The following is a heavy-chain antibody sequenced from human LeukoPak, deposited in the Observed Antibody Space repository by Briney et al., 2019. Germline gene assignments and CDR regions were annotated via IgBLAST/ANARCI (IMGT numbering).Heavy chain of an antibody. V-gene: IGHV1-2*02. CDR2: INPNSGGT. Sequence: GASVKVSCKASGYTFTGYYMHWVRQAPGQGLEWMGWINPNSGGTDYAQKFQGRVTMTRGTSISTAYMELSRLRSDDTAVYYCARDRGRVAGTHFDYWGQGTLVTVSS. CDR3: ARDRGRVAGTHFDY. D-gene: IGHD6-19*01. J-gene: IGHJ4*02. CDR1: GYTFTGYY.